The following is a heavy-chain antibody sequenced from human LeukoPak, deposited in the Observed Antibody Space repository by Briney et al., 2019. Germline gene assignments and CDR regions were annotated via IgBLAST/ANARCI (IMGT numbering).Heavy chain of an antibody. Sequence: GASVKVSCKASGYTFTGYYMHWVRQAPGQGLEWMGWINPNSGGTNYAQKLQGRVTMTTDTSTSTAYMELRSLRSDDTAVYYCAREYCSGGSCYSDQYYFDYWGQGTLVTVSS. CDR3: AREYCSGGSCYSDQYYFDY. V-gene: IGHV1-2*02. J-gene: IGHJ4*02. CDR2: INPNSGGT. CDR1: GYTFTGYY. D-gene: IGHD2-15*01.